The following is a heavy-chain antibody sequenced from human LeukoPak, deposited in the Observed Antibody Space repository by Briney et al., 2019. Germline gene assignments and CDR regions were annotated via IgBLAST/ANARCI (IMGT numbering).Heavy chain of an antibody. V-gene: IGHV4-4*07. CDR3: ARDHDTSGWYKWFDP. CDR1: GGSISNYY. Sequence: SETLSLTCTVSGGSISNYYWSWIRQPAGRGLEWIGRIYNSGSTNYNPSLKSRGTMSLDPSKNQFSLKLSSVTAADTAVYYCARDHDTSGWYKWFDPWGQGTLVTVSS. J-gene: IGHJ5*02. D-gene: IGHD6-19*01. CDR2: IYNSGST.